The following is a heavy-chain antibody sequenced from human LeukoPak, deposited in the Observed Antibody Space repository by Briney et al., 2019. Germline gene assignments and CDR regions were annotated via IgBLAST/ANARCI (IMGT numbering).Heavy chain of an antibody. CDR3: ARAVRGAEEALDI. CDR1: GGSISSGGYS. J-gene: IGHJ3*02. D-gene: IGHD3-10*01. V-gene: IGHV4-30-2*01. Sequence: SSETLSLTCAVSGGSISSGGYSWSWIRQPPGKGLEWIGYIYHSGSTYYNPSLKSRVTISVDRSKNQFSLKLSSVTAADTAGYYCARAVRGAEEALDIWAQGTMVTVSS. CDR2: IYHSGST.